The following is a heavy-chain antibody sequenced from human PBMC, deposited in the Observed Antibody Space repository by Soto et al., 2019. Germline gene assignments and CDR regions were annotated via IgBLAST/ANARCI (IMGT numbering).Heavy chain of an antibody. CDR3: AKTLYYYDAGGYQ. CDR2: ISGSGGST. V-gene: IGHV3-23*01. D-gene: IGHD3-22*01. Sequence: EVQLLESGGGLVQPGGSLRLSCAASGFTFSSYAMSWVRQAPGKGLEWVSTISGSGGSTYYADSVKGRFTISRDNSKNTLYLQMNSRRAEDTAVYYCAKTLYYYDAGGYQWGQGTLVTVSS. CDR1: GFTFSSYA. J-gene: IGHJ4*02.